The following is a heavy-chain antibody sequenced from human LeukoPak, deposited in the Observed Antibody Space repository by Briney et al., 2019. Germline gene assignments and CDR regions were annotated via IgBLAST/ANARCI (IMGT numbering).Heavy chain of an antibody. V-gene: IGHV4-39*07. CDR1: GGSISSSSYY. CDR3: ARSLWFPNWFDP. J-gene: IGHJ5*02. D-gene: IGHD3-10*01. Sequence: PSETLSLTRTVSGGSISSSSYYWGWIRQPPGKGLEWIGSIYYSGSTYYNPSVKSRVTISVDTSKNQFSLKLSSVTAADTAVYYCARSLWFPNWFDPWGQGTLVTVSS. CDR2: IYYSGST.